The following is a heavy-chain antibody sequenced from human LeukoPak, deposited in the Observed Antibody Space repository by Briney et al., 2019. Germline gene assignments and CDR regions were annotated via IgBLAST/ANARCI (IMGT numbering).Heavy chain of an antibody. V-gene: IGHV4-39*01. CDR1: GGSISSSSYY. CDR3: ALLWFGESNWFDP. D-gene: IGHD3-10*01. Sequence: PSETLSLTCTVSGGSISSSSYYWGWIRQPPGKGLEWIGSIYYSGSTSYNPSLKSRVTISVDTSKSQFSLKLRSVTAADTAVYYCALLWFGESNWFDPWGQGTLVTVSS. J-gene: IGHJ5*02. CDR2: IYYSGST.